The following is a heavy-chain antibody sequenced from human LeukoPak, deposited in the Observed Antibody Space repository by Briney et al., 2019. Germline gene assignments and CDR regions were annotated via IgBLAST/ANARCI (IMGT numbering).Heavy chain of an antibody. D-gene: IGHD2-2*01. CDR3: ARDRTSIVVVPAAHNWSDP. J-gene: IGHJ5*02. CDR2: IGAYNGNT. V-gene: IGHV1-18*01. CDR1: GYTFTCYG. Sequence: GASVKVSCKASGYTFTCYGISWARQAPGQGLEWMGWIGAYNGNTNYAQKLQGRVTMTTDTSTSTAYMELRSLRSDDTAVYYCARDRTSIVVVPAAHNWSDPWGQGTLVTVSS.